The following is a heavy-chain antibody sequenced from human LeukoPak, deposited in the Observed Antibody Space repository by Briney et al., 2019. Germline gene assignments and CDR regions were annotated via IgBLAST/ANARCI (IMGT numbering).Heavy chain of an antibody. Sequence: GGSLRLSCTTSGFNFGDYTMHWVRQAPGKGLEWVSTISWNSGNLGYADSVKGRFTISRDNAKNSLYLQMNNLRAEDMALYYCTKAHGSGMPPDFWGQGTLVTVSS. V-gene: IGHV3-9*03. J-gene: IGHJ4*02. CDR1: GFNFGDYT. CDR2: ISWNSGNL. CDR3: TKAHGSGMPPDF. D-gene: IGHD3-10*01.